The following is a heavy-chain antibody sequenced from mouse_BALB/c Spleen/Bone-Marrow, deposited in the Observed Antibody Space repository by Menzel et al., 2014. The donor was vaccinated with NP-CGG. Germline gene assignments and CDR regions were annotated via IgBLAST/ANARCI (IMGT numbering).Heavy chain of an antibody. D-gene: IGHD2-1*01. Sequence: QVQLKESGPELVKPGASVKISCKASGYSFTSYYIHWVKRRPGQGLEWIGWIFPGSGNTKYNEKFKGKATLTADTSSSTAYMQLSSLTSEDSAVYFCARSGYVGNYPYFDYWGQGTTLTVSS. CDR2: IFPGSGNT. CDR3: ARSGYVGNYPYFDY. V-gene: IGHV1-66*01. J-gene: IGHJ2*01. CDR1: GYSFTSYY.